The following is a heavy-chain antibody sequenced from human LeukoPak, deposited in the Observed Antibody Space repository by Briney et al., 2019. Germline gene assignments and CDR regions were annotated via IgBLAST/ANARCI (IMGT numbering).Heavy chain of an antibody. CDR1: GYSISSYY. D-gene: IGHD3-10*01. CDR2: IYNSGST. V-gene: IGHV4-59*08. CDR3: ARHKLLDNWFDP. J-gene: IGHJ5*02. Sequence: PSETLSLTCTVSGYSISSYYWSWIRQPPGKGLEWIGYIYNSGSTNYNPSLKSRVTISVDTSKNQFSLKLSSVTAADTAVYYCARHKLLDNWFDPWGQGTLVNVSS.